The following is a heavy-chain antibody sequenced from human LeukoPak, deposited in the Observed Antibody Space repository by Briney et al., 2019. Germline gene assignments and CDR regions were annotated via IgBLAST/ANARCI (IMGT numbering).Heavy chain of an antibody. Sequence: PTETLSLTCTVSGGSIRTTSYYWGWIRQSPGREPEWIGTIYFSGSTYYNPSLEGRVTISVDTSNNQFSLKLNSVTAADTAVYYCARGGTFWDSWGQGTLVTVSS. CDR1: GGSIRTTSYY. J-gene: IGHJ4*02. CDR3: ARGGTFWDS. V-gene: IGHV4-39*07. CDR2: IYFSGST. D-gene: IGHD3-3*01.